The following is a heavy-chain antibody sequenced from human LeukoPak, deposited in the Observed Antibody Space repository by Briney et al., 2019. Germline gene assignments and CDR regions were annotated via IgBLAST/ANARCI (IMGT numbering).Heavy chain of an antibody. CDR1: GGSISGYY. D-gene: IGHD3-22*01. J-gene: IGHJ4*02. CDR2: IYYSGST. CDR3: ARLEDSSGYYKY. Sequence: SETLSLTCTVSGGSISGYYWSWIRQPPGKGLELIGYIYYSGSTNYNPSLKGRVTISVDTSKNQFSLKLSSVTAADTAVYYCARLEDSSGYYKYWGQGTLVTVSP. V-gene: IGHV4-59*08.